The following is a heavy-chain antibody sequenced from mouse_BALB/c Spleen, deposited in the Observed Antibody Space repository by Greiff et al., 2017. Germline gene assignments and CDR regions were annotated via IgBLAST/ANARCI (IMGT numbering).Heavy chain of an antibody. CDR3: ARGLFITTVVAPFAY. CDR1: GFTFSSYA. V-gene: IGHV5-6-5*01. CDR2: ISSGGST. J-gene: IGHJ3*01. D-gene: IGHD1-1*01. Sequence: EVKLVESGGGLVKPGGSLKLSCAASGFTFSSYAMSWVRQTPEKRLEWVASISSGGSTYYPDSVKGRFTISRDNARNILYLQMSSLRSEDTAMYYCARGLFITTVVAPFAYWGQGTLVTVSA.